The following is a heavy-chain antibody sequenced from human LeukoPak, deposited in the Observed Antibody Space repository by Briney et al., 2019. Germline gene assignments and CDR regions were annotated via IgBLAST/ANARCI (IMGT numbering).Heavy chain of an antibody. Sequence: GGSLRLSCAASGFTFSSYWMSWVRQAPGKGLEWVANIKQDGSEKYYVDSVKGRFTISRDNAKNSLYLQMNSLRAEDTAVYYCAREGSVYYYGSGSYYIRPPWVRYYYGMDVWGKGTTVTVSS. CDR2: IKQDGSEK. J-gene: IGHJ6*04. CDR3: AREGSVYYYGSGSYYIRPPWVRYYYGMDV. D-gene: IGHD3-10*01. CDR1: GFTFSSYW. V-gene: IGHV3-7*03.